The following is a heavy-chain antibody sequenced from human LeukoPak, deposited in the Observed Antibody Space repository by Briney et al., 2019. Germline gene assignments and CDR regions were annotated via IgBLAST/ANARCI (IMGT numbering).Heavy chain of an antibody. V-gene: IGHV1-69*13. J-gene: IGHJ3*02. Sequence: ASVKVSCKASGGTFSSYAISWVRQAPGQGLEWMGGIIPIFGTANYAQKFQGRVTITADESTSTAYMELSSLRSEDTAVYYCAREADRANWGSPGAFDIWGQGTMVTVSS. CDR2: IIPIFGTA. D-gene: IGHD7-27*01. CDR3: AREADRANWGSPGAFDI. CDR1: GGTFSSYA.